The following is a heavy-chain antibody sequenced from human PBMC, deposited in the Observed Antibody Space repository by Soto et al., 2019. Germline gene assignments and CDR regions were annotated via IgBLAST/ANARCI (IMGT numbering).Heavy chain of an antibody. D-gene: IGHD3-3*01. J-gene: IGHJ5*02. CDR3: ARGGITIFGVVITPSHWFDP. CDR2: IYYSGST. CDR1: GGSVSSGSYY. V-gene: IGHV4-61*01. Sequence: SETLSLTCTVSGGSVSSGSYYWSWIRQPPGKGLEWIGYIYYSGSTNYNPSLKSRVTISVDTSKNQFSLKLSSVTAADTAVYYCARGGITIFGVVITPSHWFDPWGQGTLVTVSS.